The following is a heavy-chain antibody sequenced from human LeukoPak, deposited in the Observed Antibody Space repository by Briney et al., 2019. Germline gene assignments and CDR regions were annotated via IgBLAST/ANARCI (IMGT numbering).Heavy chain of an antibody. J-gene: IGHJ5*02. V-gene: IGHV4-59*11. CDR1: GGSISSHY. Sequence: SETLFLTCTVSGGSISSHYWSWIRQPPGKGLEWIGYIYYSGSTNYNPSLKSRVTISVDTSKNQFSLKLSSVTAADTAVYYCAREVGSSSFYYNWFDPWGQGTLVTVSS. CDR3: AREVGSSSFYYNWFDP. D-gene: IGHD6-6*01. CDR2: IYYSGST.